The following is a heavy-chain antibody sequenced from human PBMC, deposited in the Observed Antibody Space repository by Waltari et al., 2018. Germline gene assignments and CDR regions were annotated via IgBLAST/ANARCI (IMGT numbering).Heavy chain of an antibody. CDR3: AGEDRKRYYMDV. CDR1: GGSISSGSYY. V-gene: IGHV4-61*02. Sequence: QVQLQESGPGLVKPSQTLSLTCTVSGGSISSGSYYWSWIRQPAGKGLEWIGRIYTSGSTNYNPSLKSRVTISGDTSKNQFSLKLSSVAAADTAVYYCAGEDRKRYYMDVWGKGTTVTVSS. J-gene: IGHJ6*03. CDR2: IYTSGST.